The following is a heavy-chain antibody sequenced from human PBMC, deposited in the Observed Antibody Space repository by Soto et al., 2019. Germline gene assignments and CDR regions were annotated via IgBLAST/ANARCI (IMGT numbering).Heavy chain of an antibody. V-gene: IGHV1-69*12. Sequence: QVQLVQSGAEVKKPGSSVKVSCKASGGTFSSYAISWVRPAPGQGLEWRGGIIPIFGTANYAQKFQGRVTIPADESTSTAYMELRSRRSEHTAVYYCARQGAALRDYYYGMDVWGQGTPVTGSS. J-gene: IGHJ6*02. CDR3: ARQGAALRDYYYGMDV. CDR2: IIPIFGTA. CDR1: GGTFSSYA. D-gene: IGHD6-25*01.